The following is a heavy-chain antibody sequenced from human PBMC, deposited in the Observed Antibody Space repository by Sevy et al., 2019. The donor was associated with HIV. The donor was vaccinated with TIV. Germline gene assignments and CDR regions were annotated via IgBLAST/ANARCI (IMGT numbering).Heavy chain of an antibody. Sequence: SETLSLTCIVSGGSVTTTGYYWGWVRQPPGKGLEWIGNIYYGGNTFYKPSLKSRVSISVDTSNNRFSLKLNSVTAADTAVYYCATGRRSGSPFDSWGQGTLVTVPS. D-gene: IGHD6-19*01. CDR1: GGSVTTTGYY. V-gene: IGHV4-39*02. CDR3: ATGRRSGSPFDS. J-gene: IGHJ4*02. CDR2: IYYGGNT.